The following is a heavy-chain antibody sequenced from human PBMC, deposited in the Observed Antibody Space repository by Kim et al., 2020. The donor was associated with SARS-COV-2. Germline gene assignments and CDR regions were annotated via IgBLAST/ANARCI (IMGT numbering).Heavy chain of an antibody. V-gene: IGHV3-13*01. Sequence: ETYYADSVKDRFTISRENAENSWYLQMNSLRAGDTAVYYYTRDLKTLGLVPWGQGTLVIVSS. CDR2: ET. CDR3: TRDLKTLGLVP. D-gene: IGHD3-10*01. J-gene: IGHJ5*02.